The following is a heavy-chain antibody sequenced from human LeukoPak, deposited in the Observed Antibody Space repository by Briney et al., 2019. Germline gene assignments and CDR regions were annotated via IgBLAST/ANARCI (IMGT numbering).Heavy chain of an antibody. V-gene: IGHV3-23*01. CDR3: AKFSSWYYDSSGYLSY. J-gene: IGHJ4*02. CDR2: ISGSGGST. Sequence: GGSLRLSCAASGFTFSSYAMSWVRQAPGKGLEWVSAISGSGGSTYYADSVKGRFTISRDNSKNTLYLQMNSLRAEDTAVYYCAKFSSWYYDSSGYLSYWGQGTLVTVSS. D-gene: IGHD3-22*01. CDR1: GFTFSSYA.